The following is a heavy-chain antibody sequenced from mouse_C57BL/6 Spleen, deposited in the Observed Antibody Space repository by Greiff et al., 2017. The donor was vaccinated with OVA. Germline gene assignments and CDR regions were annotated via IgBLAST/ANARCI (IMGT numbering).Heavy chain of an antibody. CDR2: IHPNSGST. CDR3: ARLGDYDVGAMDY. D-gene: IGHD2-4*01. V-gene: IGHV1-64*01. J-gene: IGHJ4*01. Sequence: QVQLQQPGAELVKPGASVKLSCKASGYTFTSYWMHWVKQRPGQGLEWIGMIHPNSGSTNYNEKFKSKATLTVDKSSSTAYMQLSSLTSEDSAVYYCARLGDYDVGAMDYWGQGTSVTVSS. CDR1: GYTFTSYW.